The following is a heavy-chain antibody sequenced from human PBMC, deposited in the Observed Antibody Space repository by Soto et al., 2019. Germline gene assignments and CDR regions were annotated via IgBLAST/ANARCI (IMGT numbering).Heavy chain of an antibody. CDR2: FDPEDGET. J-gene: IGHJ4*02. V-gene: IGHV1-24*01. CDR3: ATDSSSKYYFDY. CDR1: GYTLTELS. Sequence: ASVKVSCKVSGYTLTELSMHWVRQVPGKGLEWMGGFDPEDGETIYAQKFQGRVTMTEDTSTDTAYMELSSLRSEDTAVYYCATDSSSKYYFDYWGQGTLVTVSS. D-gene: IGHD6-6*01.